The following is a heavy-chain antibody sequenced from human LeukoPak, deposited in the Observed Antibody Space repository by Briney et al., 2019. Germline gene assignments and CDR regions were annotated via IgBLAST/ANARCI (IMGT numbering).Heavy chain of an antibody. V-gene: IGHV4-4*07. CDR2: IYSSGST. CDR1: GGAISSYH. J-gene: IGHJ4*02. Sequence: PSETLSLTCAVSGGAISSYHWSWIRQPAGKGLEWIGSIYSSGSTSYNPSLKSRATMSVDTSKKQFSLKMRSVTAADTAVYYCARGYYGLLGYFDYWGQGTLVTVSS. D-gene: IGHD2/OR15-2a*01. CDR3: ARGYYGLLGYFDY.